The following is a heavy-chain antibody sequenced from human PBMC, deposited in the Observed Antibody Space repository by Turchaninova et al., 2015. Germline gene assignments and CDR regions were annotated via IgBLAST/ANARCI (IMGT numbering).Heavy chain of an antibody. V-gene: IGHV3-23*04. CDR1: GLLFTSYA. J-gene: IGHJ4*02. CDR2: ISASGSST. D-gene: IGHD5-12*01. CDR3: AKWPLND. Sequence: EVQLVESGGGLVQPGGSLGLSCAGSGLLFTSYAMSWVRQAPGKGLEWVSVISASGSSTYYADSVKGRFTISRDNSKNTLYLQMNSLRGEDTAVYYCAKWPLNDWGQGTLVTVSS.